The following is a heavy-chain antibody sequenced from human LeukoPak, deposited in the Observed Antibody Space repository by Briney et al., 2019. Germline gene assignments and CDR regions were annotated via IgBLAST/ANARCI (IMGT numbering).Heavy chain of an antibody. J-gene: IGHJ4*02. V-gene: IGHV3-33*01. CDR3: ARDRLEAVTDDDYFDY. D-gene: IGHD2-21*02. CDR2: IWYDGSNK. Sequence: GGSLKLSCAASGFTFSNHGMHWVRQAPGKGPEWVALIWYDGSNKYYGDSVKGRFTISRDNSKNTVYLQMNSLRAEDTGVYYCARDRLEAVTDDDYFDYWGQGTLVTVSS. CDR1: GFTFSNHG.